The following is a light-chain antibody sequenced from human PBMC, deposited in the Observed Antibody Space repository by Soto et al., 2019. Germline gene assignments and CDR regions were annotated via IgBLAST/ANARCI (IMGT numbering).Light chain of an antibody. CDR1: QSLLNTNGKNY. CDR2: WGS. V-gene: IGKV2-28*01. J-gene: IGKJ1*01. Sequence: DIVMTQSPLSLSVTPGEPASISCRSSQSLLNTNGKNYLDWYLQKPGQSPQLLIHWGSNRASGVPDRFSGSGSGTDCTLKISRVEAEDFGVYFCMQGLQIPRTFGQGTTVEIK. CDR3: MQGLQIPRT.